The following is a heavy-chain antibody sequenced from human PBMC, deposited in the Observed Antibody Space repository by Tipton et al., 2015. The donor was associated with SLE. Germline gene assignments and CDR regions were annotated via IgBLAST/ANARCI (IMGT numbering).Heavy chain of an antibody. J-gene: IGHJ4*02. Sequence: SLRLSCAASGFTFSSYGMHWVRQAPGRGLEWLSNIRSSGSTIYYADSVKGRFTISRDNAKNSLYLQMNSLRAEDTAVYYCARGFDYWGQGTLVTVSS. CDR1: GFTFSSYG. CDR3: ARGFDY. CDR2: IRSSGSTI. V-gene: IGHV3-48*04.